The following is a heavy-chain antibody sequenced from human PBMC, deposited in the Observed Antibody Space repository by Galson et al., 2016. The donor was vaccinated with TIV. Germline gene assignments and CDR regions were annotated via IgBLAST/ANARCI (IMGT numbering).Heavy chain of an antibody. D-gene: IGHD6-19*01. CDR2: IFSSGST. V-gene: IGHV4-61*01. Sequence: SETLSLTCAVSGAPVSSGNYYCTWIRQPPGKGLESIRYIFSSGSTKYNPSPKHRVAISVDTSRNQFSLKLTSVTAADTAVYYCARDSWGSGYNSGWEGFDLWGQGTMVTVSS. J-gene: IGHJ3*01. CDR1: GAPVSSGNYY. CDR3: ARDSWGSGYNSGWEGFDL.